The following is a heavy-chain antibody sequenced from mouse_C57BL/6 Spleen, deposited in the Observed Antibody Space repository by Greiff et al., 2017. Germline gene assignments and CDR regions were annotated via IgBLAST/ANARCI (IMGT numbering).Heavy chain of an antibody. CDR3: ARENLEDYFDY. V-gene: IGHV3-6*01. CDR1: GYSITSGYY. Sequence: EVQLQQSGPGLVKPSQSLSLTCSVTGYSITSGYYWNWLRQFPGNQLDWMGYISYDGSNNYHPSLKNRISITRDTSQIQFYLKLNSVTTEDTATYYCARENLEDYFDYGGQGTTLTVSS. CDR2: ISYDGSN. J-gene: IGHJ2*01.